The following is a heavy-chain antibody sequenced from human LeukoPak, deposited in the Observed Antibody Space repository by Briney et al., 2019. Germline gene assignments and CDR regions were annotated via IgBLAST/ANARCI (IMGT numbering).Heavy chain of an antibody. CDR3: ARDDWLGYCSGGSYLVDY. D-gene: IGHD2-15*01. CDR2: ISAYNGNT. Sequence: GASVKVSCKASGYTFTSYGISWVRQAPGQGLEWMGWISAYNGNTNYAQKLQGRVTMTTDTSTSTAYMELRSLRSDDTALYYCARDDWLGYCSGGSYLVDYWGQGTLVTVSS. J-gene: IGHJ4*02. V-gene: IGHV1-18*01. CDR1: GYTFTSYG.